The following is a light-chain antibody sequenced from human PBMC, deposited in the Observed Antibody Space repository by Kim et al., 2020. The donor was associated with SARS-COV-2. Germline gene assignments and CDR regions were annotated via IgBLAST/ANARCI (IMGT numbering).Light chain of an antibody. CDR1: QSVSSNY. Sequence: SSGERATLSCRASQSVSSNYLAWYRQKPGQAPRLLIYATSSRATGIPDRFSGSGSGTDFTLTISRLEPEDFAMYYCQQYDTPPKTFGQGTKVDIK. CDR3: QQYDTPPKT. CDR2: ATS. V-gene: IGKV3-20*01. J-gene: IGKJ1*01.